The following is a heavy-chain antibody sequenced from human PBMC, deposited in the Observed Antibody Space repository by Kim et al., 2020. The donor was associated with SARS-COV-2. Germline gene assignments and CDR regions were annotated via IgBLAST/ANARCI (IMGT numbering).Heavy chain of an antibody. CDR1: GFTFRSYA. CDR2: ISYDGSNK. CDR3: ARASRGGYYYGMDV. J-gene: IGHJ6*02. D-gene: IGHD3-10*01. Sequence: GGSLRLSCAASGFTFRSYAMHWVRQAPGKGLEWVAVISYDGSNKYYADSVKGRFTISRDNSKNTLYLQMNSLRAEDTAVYYCARASRGGYYYGMDVWGQGTTVTVSS. V-gene: IGHV3-30-3*01.